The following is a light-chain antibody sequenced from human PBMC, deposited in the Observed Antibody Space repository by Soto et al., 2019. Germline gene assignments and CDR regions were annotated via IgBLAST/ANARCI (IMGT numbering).Light chain of an antibody. CDR3: QSYDSSHVV. CDR1: SSNIGAGYD. J-gene: IGLJ2*01. CDR2: DSS. Sequence: QSVLTQPPSVSGAPGRRVTISCTGSSSNIGAGYDVHWYQQLPRTAPKLLIFDSSNRPSGVPDRFSGSKSGTSASLAITGLQAEDEADYYCQSYDSSHVVFGGGTKLTVL. V-gene: IGLV1-40*01.